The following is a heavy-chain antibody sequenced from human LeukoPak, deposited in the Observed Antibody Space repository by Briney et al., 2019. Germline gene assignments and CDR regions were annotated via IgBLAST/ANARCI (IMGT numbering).Heavy chain of an antibody. Sequence: GGSLRLSCAASGFTFSSYSMNWVRQAPGKGLEWVSSISSSSSYIYYADSVKGRFTISRDNAKNSLYLQMNSLRAEDTAVYFCARVVEWLRLAGGFDYWGQGTLVTASS. CDR1: GFTFSSYS. V-gene: IGHV3-21*01. J-gene: IGHJ4*02. CDR3: ARVVEWLRLAGGFDY. D-gene: IGHD5-12*01. CDR2: ISSSSSYI.